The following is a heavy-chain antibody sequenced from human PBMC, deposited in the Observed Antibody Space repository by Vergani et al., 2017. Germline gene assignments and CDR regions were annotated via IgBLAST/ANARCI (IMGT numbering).Heavy chain of an antibody. Sequence: QVQLQESGPGLVKPSQTLSLTCTVSGGSISSYYWSWIRQPPGKGLEWIGYIYYSGSTNYNPSLKSRVTISVDTSKNQFSLKLSSVTAADTAVYYWARGGVAVAATKGGTGYFDYWGQGTLVTVSS. CDR1: GGSISSYY. CDR2: IYYSGST. CDR3: ARGGVAVAATKGGTGYFDY. D-gene: IGHD6-19*01. V-gene: IGHV4-59*01. J-gene: IGHJ4*02.